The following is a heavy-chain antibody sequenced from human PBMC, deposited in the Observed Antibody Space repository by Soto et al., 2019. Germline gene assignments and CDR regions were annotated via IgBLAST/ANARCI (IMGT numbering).Heavy chain of an antibody. CDR2: ISSSSSYI. Sequence: GGSLRLSCAASGFTFSSYSMNWVRQAPGKGLEWVSSISSSSSYIYYADSVKGRFTISRDNAKNSLYLHMNSLRAEDTAVYYCARDVGYYDYIWGSYRSYNWFDPWGQGTLVTVSS. V-gene: IGHV3-21*01. CDR1: GFTFSSYS. CDR3: ARDVGYYDYIWGSYRSYNWFDP. D-gene: IGHD3-16*02. J-gene: IGHJ5*02.